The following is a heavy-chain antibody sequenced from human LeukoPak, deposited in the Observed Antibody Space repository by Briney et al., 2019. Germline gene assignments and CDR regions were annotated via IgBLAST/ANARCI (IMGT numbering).Heavy chain of an antibody. CDR3: AKARYVDNISDGFDT. CDR1: GLTLNSYA. CDR2: ISVSGDRI. V-gene: IGHV3-23*01. D-gene: IGHD3-16*01. Sequence: GGSVRLFCAASGLTLNSYAMSWVRQAPGKGLEWVSSISVSGDRIFYVVSVKGRFTISIDNSKNTLFLQMSSLRGEDTAVYYFAKARYVDNISDGFDTWGQGTMVTVSS. J-gene: IGHJ3*02.